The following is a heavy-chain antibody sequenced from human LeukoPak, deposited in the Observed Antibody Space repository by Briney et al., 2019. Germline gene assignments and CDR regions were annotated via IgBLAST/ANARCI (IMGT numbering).Heavy chain of an antibody. V-gene: IGHV3-74*01. CDR3: VREGYYYHNSDYIPTTDY. J-gene: IGHJ4*02. CDR1: GFTFSNYW. Sequence: PGGSLRLSCAASGFTFSNYWMHWVRQAPGKGLVWVSRISSDGSNTTYADSVKGRFTISRDNAKKTLYLQMNSLRAEDTAVYYCVREGYYYHNSDYIPTTDYWGQGTLVTVSS. CDR2: ISSDGSNT. D-gene: IGHD3-22*01.